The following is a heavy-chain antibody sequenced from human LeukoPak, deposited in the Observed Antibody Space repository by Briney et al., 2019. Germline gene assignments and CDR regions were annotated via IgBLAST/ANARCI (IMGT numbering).Heavy chain of an antibody. CDR1: GYTFTGYY. CDR3: ARDAGGYDILTGYFDL. J-gene: IGHJ2*01. D-gene: IGHD3-9*01. V-gene: IGHV1-2*04. CDR2: INPNSGGT. Sequence: ASVKVSCKASGYTFTGYYMHWVRQAPGQGLEWMGWINPNSGGTNYAQKFQGWVTTTRDTSISTAYMELSRLRSDDTAVYYCARDAGGYDILTGYFDLWGRGTLVTVSS.